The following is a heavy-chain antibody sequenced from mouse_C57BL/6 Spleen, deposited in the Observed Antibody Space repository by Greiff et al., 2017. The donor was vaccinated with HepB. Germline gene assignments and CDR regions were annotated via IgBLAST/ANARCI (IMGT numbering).Heavy chain of an antibody. V-gene: IGHV2-9-1*01. D-gene: IGHD1-1*01. J-gene: IGHJ4*01. Sequence: QVQLKESGPGLVAPSQSLSITCTVSGFSLTSYAISWVRQPPGKGLEWLGVIWTGGGTNYNLALKSRLSISKDNSKSQVFLKMNSLQTDDTARYYCARNRGFITTVVATYDYAMDYWGQGTSVTVSS. CDR2: IWTGGGT. CDR1: GFSLTSYA. CDR3: ARNRGFITTVVATYDYAMDY.